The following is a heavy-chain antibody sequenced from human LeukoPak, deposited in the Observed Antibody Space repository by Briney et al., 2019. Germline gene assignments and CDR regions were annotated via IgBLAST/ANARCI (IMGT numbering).Heavy chain of an antibody. CDR2: IYTSGST. V-gene: IGHV4-4*07. D-gene: IGHD3-16*02. CDR1: GGSISSYY. Sequence: SETLSLTCTVSGGSISSYYWSWIRQPAGKGLEWIGRIYTSGSTNYNPSLKSRVTMSVDTSKNQFSLKLSSVTAADTAVYYCARAPYYDYVWGSYRMGYFDYWGQGTLVTVSS. J-gene: IGHJ4*02. CDR3: ARAPYYDYVWGSYRMGYFDY.